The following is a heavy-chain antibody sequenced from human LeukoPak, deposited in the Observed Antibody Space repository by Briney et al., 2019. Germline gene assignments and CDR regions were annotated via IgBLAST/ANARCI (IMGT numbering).Heavy chain of an antibody. CDR2: IYYSGST. D-gene: IGHD3-22*01. Sequence: SETLSLTCTVSGGSISSSSYYWGWIRQPPGKGLEWIGSIYYSGSTYYNPSLKSRVTISVDTSKNQFSLKLSSVTAADTAVYYCARNARSNYYDSSGYFDYWGQGTLVTSPQ. CDR1: GGSISSSSYY. V-gene: IGHV4-39*01. J-gene: IGHJ4*02. CDR3: ARNARSNYYDSSGYFDY.